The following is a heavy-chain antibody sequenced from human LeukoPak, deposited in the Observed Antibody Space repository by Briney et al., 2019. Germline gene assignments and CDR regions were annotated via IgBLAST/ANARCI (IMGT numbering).Heavy chain of an antibody. CDR3: AMGGLLSFFDY. V-gene: IGHV3-30*03. CDR2: MSHDGVKI. J-gene: IGHJ4*02. CDR1: GFTFSTFA. D-gene: IGHD1-26*01. Sequence: GGSLRLSCAASGFTFSTFAMIWVRQAPGKGLEWVAFMSHDGVKIFHADSVKGRFTISRDNSKNTLYLQMNSLRAEDTAVYYCAMGGLLSFFDYWGQGTLVTVSS.